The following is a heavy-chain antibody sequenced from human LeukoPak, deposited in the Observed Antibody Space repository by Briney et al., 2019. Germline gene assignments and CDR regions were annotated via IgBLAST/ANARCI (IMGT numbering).Heavy chain of an antibody. D-gene: IGHD1-26*01. V-gene: IGHV1-24*01. J-gene: IGHJ4*02. Sequence: ASVNVSCKVSGYTLTELSMHWVRQAPGKGLEWMGGFDPEDGETIYAQKFQGRVTMTEDTSTDTAYMELSSLRSEDTAVYYCAMGFHENSGSYYVNFHYWGQGTLVTVSS. CDR1: GYTLTELS. CDR3: AMGFHENSGSYYVNFHY. CDR2: FDPEDGET.